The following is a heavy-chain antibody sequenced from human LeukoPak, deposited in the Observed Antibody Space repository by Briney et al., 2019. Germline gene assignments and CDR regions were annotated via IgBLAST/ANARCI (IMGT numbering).Heavy chain of an antibody. CDR1: GRSISSGGYY. CDR2: IYYSGST. Sequence: SQTLSLTCTVSGRSISSGGYYWSWIRQHPGKGLEWIGYIYYSGSTYYNPSLKSRVTISVDTSKNQFSLKLSSVTAADTAVYYCARCEALDYGDYQYYFDYWGQGTLVTVSS. D-gene: IGHD4-17*01. V-gene: IGHV4-31*03. J-gene: IGHJ4*02. CDR3: ARCEALDYGDYQYYFDY.